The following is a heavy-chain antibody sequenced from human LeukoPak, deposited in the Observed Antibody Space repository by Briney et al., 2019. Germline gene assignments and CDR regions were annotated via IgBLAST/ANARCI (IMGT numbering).Heavy chain of an antibody. J-gene: IGHJ4*02. CDR1: GFTFSTYS. D-gene: IGHD2-15*01. V-gene: IGHV3-21*01. CDR3: ARDPQYCSGGSCYSFDY. Sequence: GGSLRLSCAASGFTFSTYSMNWVRQAPGKGLEWVSSIISSSSYIYYADSVKGRFTISRDNAKNSLYLQMNSLRDEDTAVYYCARDPQYCSGGSCYSFDYWGQGTLVTVSS. CDR2: IISSSSYI.